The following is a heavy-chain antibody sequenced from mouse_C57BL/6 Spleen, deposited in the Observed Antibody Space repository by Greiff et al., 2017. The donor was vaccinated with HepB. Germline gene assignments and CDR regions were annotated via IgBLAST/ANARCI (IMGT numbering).Heavy chain of an antibody. V-gene: IGHV1-52*01. CDR3: ARSYDYEGYYYAMDY. J-gene: IGHJ4*01. Sequence: VQLQHPGAELVRPGSSVKLSCKASGYTFTSYWMHWVKQRPIQGLEWIGNIDPSDSETHYNQKFKDKATLTVDKSSSTAYMQLSSLTSEDSAVYYCARSYDYEGYYYAMDYWGQGTSVTVSS. D-gene: IGHD2-4*01. CDR2: IDPSDSET. CDR1: GYTFTSYW.